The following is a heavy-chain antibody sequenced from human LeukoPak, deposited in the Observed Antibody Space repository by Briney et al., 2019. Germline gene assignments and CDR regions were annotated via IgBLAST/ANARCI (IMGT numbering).Heavy chain of an antibody. D-gene: IGHD5-24*01. V-gene: IGHV3-23*01. CDR2: ISGSGGST. J-gene: IGHJ4*02. CDR1: GFTFSSYA. CDR3: ARHLEMATAFFDY. Sequence: PGGSLRLSCAASGFTFSSYAMRWVRQAPGKGLEWVSAISGSGGSTYYADSVKGRFTISRDNSKNTLYLQMNSLRAEDTAVYYCARHLEMATAFFDYWGQGTLVTVSS.